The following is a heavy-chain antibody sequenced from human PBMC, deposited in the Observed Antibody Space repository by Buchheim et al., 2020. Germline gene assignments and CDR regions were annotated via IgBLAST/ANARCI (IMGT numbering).Heavy chain of an antibody. CDR3: ARGAILGVVGAIPSDY. D-gene: IGHD1-26*01. J-gene: IGHJ4*02. CDR2: ISYDGSNK. Sequence: QVQLVESGGGVVQPGRSLRLSCAASGFTFSSYAMHWVRQAPGKGLEWVAVISYDGSNKYYVDSVKGRFTISRDNSKNTLYLQMNSLRAEDTAIYYCARGAILGVVGAIPSDYWGQGTL. CDR1: GFTFSSYA. V-gene: IGHV3-30-3*01.